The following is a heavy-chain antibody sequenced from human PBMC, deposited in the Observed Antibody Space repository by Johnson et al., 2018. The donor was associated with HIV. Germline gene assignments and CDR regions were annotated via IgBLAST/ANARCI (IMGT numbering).Heavy chain of an antibody. Sequence: GGSLRLSCAASGFTFSDYYMSWVRQAPGKGLEWVSVIYSGGSTFYADSVKGRFTISKDNSKNMVYLQMNSLRAEDTAVYYCANLGRYFDWFPTTNDTFDIWGQGTMVTVSS. J-gene: IGHJ3*02. CDR3: ANLGRYFDWFPTTNDTFDI. D-gene: IGHD3-9*01. CDR2: IYSGGST. CDR1: GFTFSDYY. V-gene: IGHV3-53*01.